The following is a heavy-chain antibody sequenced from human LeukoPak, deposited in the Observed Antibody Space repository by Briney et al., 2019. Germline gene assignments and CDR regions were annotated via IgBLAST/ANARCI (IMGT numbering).Heavy chain of an antibody. J-gene: IGHJ4*02. CDR1: VGTFNNYA. CDR3: ARDSANYDTSGYALDY. CDR2: IIPIFGIA. D-gene: IGHD3-22*01. Sequence: GSSVNVSCKASVGTFNNYAINWVRQAPGHGLEWMGRIIPIFGIANYVQKFQGRVTITADKSTSTAYMELSSLRSEDTAVYYCARDSANYDTSGYALDYWGQGTLVTVSS. V-gene: IGHV1-69*04.